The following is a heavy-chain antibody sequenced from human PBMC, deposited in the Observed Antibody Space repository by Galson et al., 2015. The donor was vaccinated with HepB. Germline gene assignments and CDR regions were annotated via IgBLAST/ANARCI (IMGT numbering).Heavy chain of an antibody. Sequence: QSGAEVKKPGESLKISCQGSAFTFRNSYISWVRQMPGKGLEWMGKIDPSNSHINYGPSFEGHVTISVDKSTSTAYLQWSSLKASDTAMYYCARWNLNWYFDLWGRGTLVIVTS. J-gene: IGHJ2*01. D-gene: IGHD1-1*01. CDR1: AFTFRNSY. CDR3: ARWNLNWYFDL. V-gene: IGHV5-10-1*01. CDR2: IDPSNSHI.